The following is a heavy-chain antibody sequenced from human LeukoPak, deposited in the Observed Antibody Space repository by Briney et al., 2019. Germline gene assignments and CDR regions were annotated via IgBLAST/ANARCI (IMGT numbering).Heavy chain of an antibody. V-gene: IGHV1-2*02. Sequence: ASVKVSCKASGYTFTGYYMHWVRQAPGQGLEWMGWINPNSGGTNYAQKLQGRVTMTRDTSISTAYMELSRLRSDDTAVYYCARTYITMVRGAPYNWFDPWGQGTLVTVSS. CDR2: INPNSGGT. J-gene: IGHJ5*02. CDR3: ARTYITMVRGAPYNWFDP. D-gene: IGHD3-10*01. CDR1: GYTFTGYY.